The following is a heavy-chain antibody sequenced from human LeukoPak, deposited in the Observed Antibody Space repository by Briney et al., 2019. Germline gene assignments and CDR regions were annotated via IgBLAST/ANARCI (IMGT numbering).Heavy chain of an antibody. D-gene: IGHD2-2*01. CDR3: AKGPLAVVPAFKIKYYFDS. CDR1: GFTFTNYD. Sequence: GGSLRLSCAASGFTFTNYDISWIRQAPGKGLEWVAFIRYDGNDKYYADSVKGRFTISRDISKNTLYLQMNSLRAEDTALYYCAKGPLAVVPAFKIKYYFDSWGQGTLVTVSS. CDR2: IRYDGNDK. J-gene: IGHJ4*02. V-gene: IGHV3-30*02.